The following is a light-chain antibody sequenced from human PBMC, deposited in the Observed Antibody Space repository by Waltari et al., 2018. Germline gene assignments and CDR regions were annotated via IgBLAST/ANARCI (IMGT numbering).Light chain of an antibody. CDR2: ETI. V-gene: IGLV1-51*02. Sequence: QSVLTQPPSVTAAPGQKVTIPCPGSSPNIGSSDVSWYQQVPGTAPKLLIFETILRPSGIPDRFSGSKSGTSATLDITGLQTGDEANYYCATWDTSLSAGVFGGGTKLTVL. CDR1: SPNIGSSD. CDR3: ATWDTSLSAGV. J-gene: IGLJ3*02.